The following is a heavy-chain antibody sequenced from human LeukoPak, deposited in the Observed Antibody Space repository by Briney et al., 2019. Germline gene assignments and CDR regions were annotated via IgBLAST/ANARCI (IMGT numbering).Heavy chain of an antibody. Sequence: PGGSLRLSCAASGFTFSSYSMNWVRQAPGKGLEWVSPISSSSSYIYYADSVKGRFTISRDNAKNSLYLQMNSLRAEDTAVYYCARDEGAIQLWFYWGQGTLVTVSS. CDR2: ISSSSSYI. CDR3: ARDEGAIQLWFY. D-gene: IGHD5-18*01. CDR1: GFTFSSYS. V-gene: IGHV3-21*01. J-gene: IGHJ4*02.